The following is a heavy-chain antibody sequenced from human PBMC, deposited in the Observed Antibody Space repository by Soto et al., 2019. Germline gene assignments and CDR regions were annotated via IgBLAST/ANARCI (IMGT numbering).Heavy chain of an antibody. J-gene: IGHJ4*02. CDR2: ISGSGGST. CDR1: GFTFSSYA. D-gene: IGHD4-17*01. Sequence: GGSLRLSCAASGFTFSSYAMSWVRQAPGKGLEWVSAISGSGGSTYYADSVKGRFTISRDNSKNTLYLQMNSLRAEDTAVYYCAKDSADYGDLGLFDYWGQGTLVTVSS. CDR3: AKDSADYGDLGLFDY. V-gene: IGHV3-23*01.